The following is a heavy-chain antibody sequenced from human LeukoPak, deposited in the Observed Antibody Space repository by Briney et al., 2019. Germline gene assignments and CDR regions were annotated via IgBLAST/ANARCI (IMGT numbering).Heavy chain of an antibody. Sequence: GGSLRLSCAASGFTFDDYAMHWVRQAPGKGLERVSGISWNSGSIGYADSVKGRFTISRDNAKNSLYLQMNSLRAEDTALYYCAKAYSSSSLYRNWFDPWGQGTLVTVSS. V-gene: IGHV3-9*01. CDR2: ISWNSGSI. J-gene: IGHJ5*02. D-gene: IGHD6-6*01. CDR1: GFTFDDYA. CDR3: AKAYSSSSLYRNWFDP.